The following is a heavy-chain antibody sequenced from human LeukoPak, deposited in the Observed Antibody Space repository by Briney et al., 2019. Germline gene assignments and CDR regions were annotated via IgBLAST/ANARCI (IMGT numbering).Heavy chain of an antibody. CDR2: IYYSGST. V-gene: IGHV4-61*01. CDR3: ARGWDYVWGSYPYESWFDP. D-gene: IGHD3-16*02. J-gene: IGHJ5*02. Sequence: SETLSLTCTVSGGSISSSSYYWSWIRQPPGKGLEWIGYIYYSGSTNYNPSLKSRVTISVDTSKNQFSLKLSSVTAADTAVYYCARGWDYVWGSYPYESWFDPWGQGTLVTVSS. CDR1: GGSISSSSYY.